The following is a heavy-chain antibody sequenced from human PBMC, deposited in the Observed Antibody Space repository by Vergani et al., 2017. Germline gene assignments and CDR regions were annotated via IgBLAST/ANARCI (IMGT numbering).Heavy chain of an antibody. CDR3: ATGALYYDFSSYYYYYMDV. CDR1: GGTFSSYA. V-gene: IGHV1-69*01. CDR2: IIPIFGTA. J-gene: IGHJ6*03. Sequence: QVQLVQSGAEVKKPGSSVKVSCKASGGTFSSYAISWVRQAPGQGLEWMGGIIPIFGTANYAQKFQGRVTITADESTSTAHMELSSLRSEDTAVYYCATGALYYDFSSYYYYYMDVWGKGTTVTVSS. D-gene: IGHD3-3*01.